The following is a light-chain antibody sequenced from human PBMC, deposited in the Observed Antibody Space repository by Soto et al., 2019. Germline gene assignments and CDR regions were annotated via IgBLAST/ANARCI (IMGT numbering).Light chain of an antibody. Sequence: EIVMTQSPATLSVSPGERATLSCRASQSVSSNLAWYQQKPGQPPRLLIYATSTRATDIPARFSGSGSGTEFTLTIRSLQSEDVAVYYCQQYNSWPPWAFGQGTKVEI. V-gene: IGKV3-15*01. CDR1: QSVSSN. J-gene: IGKJ1*01. CDR3: QQYNSWPPWA. CDR2: ATS.